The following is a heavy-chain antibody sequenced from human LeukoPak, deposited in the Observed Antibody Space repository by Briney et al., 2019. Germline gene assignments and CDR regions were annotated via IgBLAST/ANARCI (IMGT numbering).Heavy chain of an antibody. V-gene: IGHV3-48*02. CDR1: GXTFSRYS. CDR2: ISRSSSMI. Sequence: GGSLRLSCAASGXTFSRYSMNWVRQAPGKGLEWVSYISRSSSMINYADSVKGRFTVSRDNARNSLYLQMNSLRDEDTAVYYCARDYYYDSSGDYYAMDVWGQGITVTVSS. CDR3: ARDYYYDSSGDYYAMDV. D-gene: IGHD3-22*01. J-gene: IGHJ6*02.